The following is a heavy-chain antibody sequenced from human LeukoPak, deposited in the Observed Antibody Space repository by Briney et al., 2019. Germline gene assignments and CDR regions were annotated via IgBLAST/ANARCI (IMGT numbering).Heavy chain of an antibody. CDR2: IYHSGST. Sequence: SETLSLTCAVSGGSISSGGYSWSWIRQPPGKGLEWIGYIYHSGSTYYNPSLKSRVTISVDRSKNQFSLKLSSVTAADTAVYYCARHRSPGYYDFWSGYYNLNWFDPWGQGTLVTVSS. V-gene: IGHV4-30-2*01. J-gene: IGHJ5*02. CDR3: ARHRSPGYYDFWSGYYNLNWFDP. D-gene: IGHD3-3*01. CDR1: GGSISSGGYS.